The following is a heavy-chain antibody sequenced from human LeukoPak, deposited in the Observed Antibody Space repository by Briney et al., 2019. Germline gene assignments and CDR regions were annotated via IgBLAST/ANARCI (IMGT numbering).Heavy chain of an antibody. J-gene: IGHJ4*02. Sequence: SETLSLTCTVSGGSISSYYWSWIRQPPGKGLEWIGYIYYSGSTNYNPSLKSRVTISVDTSKNQFSLKLSSVTAADTAVYYCAGSQDRAMVDYWGQGTLVTVSS. D-gene: IGHD5-18*01. CDR1: GGSISSYY. CDR3: AGSQDRAMVDY. V-gene: IGHV4-59*01. CDR2: IYYSGST.